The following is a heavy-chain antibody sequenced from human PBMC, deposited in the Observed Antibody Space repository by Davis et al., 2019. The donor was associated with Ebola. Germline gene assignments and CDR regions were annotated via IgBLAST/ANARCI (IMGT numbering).Heavy chain of an antibody. CDR3: ARGFLRDGFDI. V-gene: IGHV6-1*01. J-gene: IGHJ3*02. CDR2: TYYSSKWYN. CDR1: GDSVSSGG. D-gene: IGHD3-3*01. Sequence: HSQTLSLTCDISGDSVSSGGWNWIRQSPSRGLEWLGRTYYSSKWYNDYAVSVKSRITVNPDTSKNQFSLQLNSVTPEDTAVYYCARGFLRDGFDIWGQGTMIIVSS.